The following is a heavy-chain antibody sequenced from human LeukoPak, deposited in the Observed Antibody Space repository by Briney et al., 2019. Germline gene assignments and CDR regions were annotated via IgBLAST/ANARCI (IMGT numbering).Heavy chain of an antibody. J-gene: IGHJ5*01. D-gene: IGHD3-10*01. CDR1: GLTFSDYS. V-gene: IGHV3-21*01. CDR2: INPTSTSI. CDR3: VRLRRNSDRSYYYYDS. Sequence: PGGSLRLSCVASGLTFSDYSINWVRRAPGKGLEWVSSINPTSTSIYYADAVRGRFTISRDNAKSSLYLQVDSLRAEDTAVYYCVRLRRNSDRSYYYYDSWGQGILVTVSS.